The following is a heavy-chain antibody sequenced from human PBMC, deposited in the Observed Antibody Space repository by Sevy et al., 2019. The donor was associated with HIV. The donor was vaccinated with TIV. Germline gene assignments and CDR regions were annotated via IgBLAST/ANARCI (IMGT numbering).Heavy chain of an antibody. CDR3: ASGAGWELRNWFDP. D-gene: IGHD1-26*01. CDR1: GGTFSSYA. Sequence: ASVKVSCKTSGGTFSSYAISWVRQAPGQGLEWMGGIIPIFGTANYAQKFQGRVTITADESTSTAYMELSSLRSEDTAVYYCASGAGWELRNWFDPWGQGTLVTVSS. J-gene: IGHJ5*02. CDR2: IIPIFGTA. V-gene: IGHV1-69*13.